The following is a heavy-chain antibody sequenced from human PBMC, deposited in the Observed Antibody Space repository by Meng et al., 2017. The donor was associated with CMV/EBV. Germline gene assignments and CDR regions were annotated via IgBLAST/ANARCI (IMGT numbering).Heavy chain of an antibody. J-gene: IGHJ6*02. V-gene: IGHV3-48*04. D-gene: IGHD6-19*01. CDR2: ISSSSSTI. Sequence: GESLNSCAASGFTFSSYSMNWVRQAPGKGLEWVSYISSSSSTIYYADSVKGRFTISRDNAKNSLYLQMNSLRAEDTAVYYCARETWQWLVGVWGQGTTVTVSS. CDR1: GFTFSSYS. CDR3: ARETWQWLVGV.